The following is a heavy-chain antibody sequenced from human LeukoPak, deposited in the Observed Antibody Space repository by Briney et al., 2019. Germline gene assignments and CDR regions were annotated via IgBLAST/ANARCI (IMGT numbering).Heavy chain of an antibody. CDR2: IKQDGSEK. V-gene: IGHV3-7*01. Sequence: GGSLRLSCAASGFTFSTYWMSWLRQAPGKGLEWVANIKQDGSEKYYVDSVKGRFTISRDNAKNSLYLQMNSLRVEDTAMYYCARDFRYESVGLSHWGQGTQVTVSS. CDR1: GFTFSTYW. J-gene: IGHJ4*02. CDR3: ARDFRYESVGLSH. D-gene: IGHD3-22*01.